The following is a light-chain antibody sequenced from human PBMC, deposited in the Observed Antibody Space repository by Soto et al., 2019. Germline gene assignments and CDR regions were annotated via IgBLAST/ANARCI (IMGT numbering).Light chain of an antibody. CDR3: QQYDNSAPLS. Sequence: EIVLTQSPATLSLSPGDRATLSCGASQSVRSSYVAWYQQKAGLAPRLLIYDGSSRASGIPDRFSGSGSGTDFTLTIGRLEPEDVAVYYCQQYDNSAPLSFGGGTKVEMK. CDR2: DGS. V-gene: IGKV3D-20*01. CDR1: QSVRSSY. J-gene: IGKJ4*01.